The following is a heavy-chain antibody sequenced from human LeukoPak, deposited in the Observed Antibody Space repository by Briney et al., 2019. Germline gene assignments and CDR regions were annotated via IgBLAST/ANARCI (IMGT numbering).Heavy chain of an antibody. CDR3: ARDFAGDFDF. J-gene: IGHJ4*02. D-gene: IGHD7-27*01. V-gene: IGHV3-74*01. CDR2: IKGDGTMT. CDR1: GFTFSIYW. Sequence: PGGSLRLSCAASGFTFSIYWMHWIRQAPGKGLVWVSRIKGDGTMTNYADSVKGRFTISRDNAKNTMYLRMNSLRAEDTAVYYCARDFAGDFDFWGQGTLVTVSS.